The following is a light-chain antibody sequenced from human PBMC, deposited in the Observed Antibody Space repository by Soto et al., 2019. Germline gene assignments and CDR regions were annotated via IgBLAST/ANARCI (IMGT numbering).Light chain of an antibody. J-gene: IGKJ5*01. CDR3: QQYENLPT. CDR2: DAS. V-gene: IGKV1-5*01. Sequence: GDRCTITCRASQSISSWLAWYQQKPGKAPKLLIYDASSLESGVPSRFSGTGSGTDFTLTISSLQTEDIATYYCQQYENLPTFGQGTRLEIK. CDR1: QSISSW.